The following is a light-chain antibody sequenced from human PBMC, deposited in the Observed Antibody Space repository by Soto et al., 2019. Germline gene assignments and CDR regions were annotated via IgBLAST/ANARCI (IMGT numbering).Light chain of an antibody. Sequence: EIELTQSPATLSVSAGGTVTLSCRASQSIRTNVAWYQQFPGQAPRLLVYGASTRATGVPARFSGSGSGIEFTLTISSLQSEDSAFYYCQQYFNWPLTWTFGPGTKVQIK. J-gene: IGKJ1*01. CDR1: QSIRTN. V-gene: IGKV3-15*01. CDR3: QQYFNWPLTWT. CDR2: GAS.